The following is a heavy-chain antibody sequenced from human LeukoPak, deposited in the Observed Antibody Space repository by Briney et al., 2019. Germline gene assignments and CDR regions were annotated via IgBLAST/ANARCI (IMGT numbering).Heavy chain of an antibody. V-gene: IGHV6-1*01. CDR3: AKGRWALFDC. CDR2: TYYRSKWYN. J-gene: IGHJ4*02. Sequence: SRTLSHTPDNSRDSPSSNSAASGWVRLSPTRGIEWLGRTYYRSKWYNDYAISVKSRMTINADTSKNQFSLQLNSVTPEDTAVYYCAKGRWALFDCWGQGTLVIVSS. CDR1: RDSPSSNSAA. D-gene: IGHD3-10*01.